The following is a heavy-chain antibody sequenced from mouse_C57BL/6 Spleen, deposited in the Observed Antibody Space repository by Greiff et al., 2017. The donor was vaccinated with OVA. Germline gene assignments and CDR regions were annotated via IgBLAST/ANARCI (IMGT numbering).Heavy chain of an antibody. D-gene: IGHD1-1*01. Sequence: QVQLQQPGAELVRPGSSVKLSCKASGYTFTSYWMDWVKQRPGQGLEWIGNLYPSDSETHYNQKFKDKATLTVDKSSSTSYMQLSSLTSEDSAVYYCASGDYGSSPFDVWGTGTTVTVSS. CDR1: GYTFTSYW. CDR2: LYPSDSET. CDR3: ASGDYGSSPFDV. J-gene: IGHJ1*03. V-gene: IGHV1-61*01.